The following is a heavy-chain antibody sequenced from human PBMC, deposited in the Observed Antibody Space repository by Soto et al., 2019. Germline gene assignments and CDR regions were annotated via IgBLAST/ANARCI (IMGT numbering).Heavy chain of an antibody. V-gene: IGHV4-30-2*01. J-gene: IGHJ4*02. CDR3: AAGGGLPRYY. CDR1: GGSISSGGYS. Sequence: QLQLQESGSGLVKPSQTLSLTCAVSGGSISSGGYSWSWIRQPPGKGLEWIGYIYPSGSTYYNPSLKSRATISVDRSKNQFSPKLSSVTAADTAVYYCAAGGGLPRYYWGQGTLVTVSS. CDR2: IYPSGST. D-gene: IGHD5-12*01.